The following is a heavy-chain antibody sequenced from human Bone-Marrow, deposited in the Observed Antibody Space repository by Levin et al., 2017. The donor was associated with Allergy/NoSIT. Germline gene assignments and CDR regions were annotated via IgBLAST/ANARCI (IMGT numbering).Heavy chain of an antibody. CDR3: ARDRDYYDSSGYDIVYYGMDV. V-gene: IGHV4-61*02. CDR2: IYTSGSS. CDR1: GGSISSGSYY. Sequence: ASETLSLTCTVSGGSISSGSYYWSWIRQPAGKGLEWVGRIYTSGSSDYNPSLKSRLTISIDTSKNQFSLKLNSVTAADTAVYYCARDRDYYDSSGYDIVYYGMDVWGQGTTVTVSS. J-gene: IGHJ6*02. D-gene: IGHD3-22*01.